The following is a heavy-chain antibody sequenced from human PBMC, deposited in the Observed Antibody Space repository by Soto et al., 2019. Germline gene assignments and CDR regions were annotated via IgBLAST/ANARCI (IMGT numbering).Heavy chain of an antibody. CDR1: GGSITSSEYY. D-gene: IGHD2-2*01. V-gene: IGHV4-39*02. J-gene: IGHJ4*02. CDR2: IYYSGSS. CDR3: AREDSIIIPAVSDF. Sequence: SETLSLTCTVSGGSITSSEYYWAWIRQPPGKGLQFVGTIYYSGSSYSNPSLKSRLSMSVDTSKNQFSLTMKSVTAADTGVYYCAREDSIIIPAVSDFWGQGTLVTVSS.